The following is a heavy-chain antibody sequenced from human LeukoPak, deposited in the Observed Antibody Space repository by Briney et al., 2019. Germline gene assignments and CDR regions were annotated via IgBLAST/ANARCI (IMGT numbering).Heavy chain of an antibody. CDR3: ARLLRNGYKGHVAPDY. CDR1: GGSMSSYY. V-gene: IGHV4-59*01. J-gene: IGHJ4*02. D-gene: IGHD5-24*01. CDR2: IYYSGST. Sequence: SETLSLTCTVSGGSMSSYYWSWIRQSPGKGLEWIGYIYYSGSTNYNPSLKSRVTISVDTSKNQFSLKLSSVTAVDTAIYYCARLLRNGYKGHVAPDYWGQGTLVTVSS.